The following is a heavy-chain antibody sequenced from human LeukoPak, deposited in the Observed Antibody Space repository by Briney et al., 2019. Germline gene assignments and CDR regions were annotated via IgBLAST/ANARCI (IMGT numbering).Heavy chain of an antibody. V-gene: IGHV1-69*13. CDR1: GGTFSSYA. CDR2: IIPIFGTA. Sequence: EASVKVSCKAPGGTFSSYAISWVRQAPGQGLEWMGGIIPIFGTANYAQKFQGRVTITADESTSAAYMELSSLRSEDTAVYYCARALMPYGFDYWGQGTLVTVSS. J-gene: IGHJ4*02. CDR3: ARALMPYGFDY. D-gene: IGHD2-2*01.